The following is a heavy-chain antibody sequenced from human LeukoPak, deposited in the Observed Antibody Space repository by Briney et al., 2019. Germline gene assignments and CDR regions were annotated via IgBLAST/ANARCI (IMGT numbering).Heavy chain of an antibody. CDR1: GFTFDDYA. V-gene: IGHV3-9*01. CDR2: ISWNSGSI. Sequence: PGRSLRLSCAASGFTFDDYAMHWVRQAPGKGLEWASGISWNSGSIGYEDSVKGRFTISRDNAKNSLYLQMNSLRAEDTALYYCTKDIYSNGWYYFDYWGQGTLVTVSS. D-gene: IGHD6-19*01. CDR3: TKDIYSNGWYYFDY. J-gene: IGHJ4*02.